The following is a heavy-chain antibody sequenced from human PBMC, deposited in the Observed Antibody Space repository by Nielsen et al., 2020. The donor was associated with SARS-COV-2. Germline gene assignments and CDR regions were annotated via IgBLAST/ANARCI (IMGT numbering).Heavy chain of an antibody. V-gene: IGHV3-33*06. CDR3: AKFGTTSTPSA. J-gene: IGHJ5*02. CDR2: IWYDGSNK. D-gene: IGHD3-10*01. CDR1: GFTFNNYG. Sequence: GESLKISCAASGFTFNNYGMHWVRQAPGKGLEWVAVIWYDGSNKYYADSVKGRFTISRDNSENTLYLQMNSLRAEDTAVYYCAKFGTTSTPSAWGQGTLVTVSA.